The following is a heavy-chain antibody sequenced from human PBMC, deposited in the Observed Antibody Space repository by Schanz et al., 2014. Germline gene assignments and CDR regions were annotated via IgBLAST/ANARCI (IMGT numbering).Heavy chain of an antibody. D-gene: IGHD1-1*01. CDR2: VYYSGST. V-gene: IGHV4-59*01. Sequence: QVQLQESGPGLMRPSETLSLTCTVAGASTSGYYWTWIRRTPQHGLQWIGYVYYSGSTSYNPSLESGVSISLDTSKNQFFLRLHSVTAADTGVYYCARDGGTGERYFDHWGQGILVTVSS. CDR1: GASTSGYY. CDR3: ARDGGTGERYFDH. J-gene: IGHJ4*02.